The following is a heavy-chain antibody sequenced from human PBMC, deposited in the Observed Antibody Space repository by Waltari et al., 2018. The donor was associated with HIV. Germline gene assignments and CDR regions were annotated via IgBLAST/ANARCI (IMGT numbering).Heavy chain of an antibody. Sequence: EVQLVESGGDLVQPGRSLRLSCAASGFTFDDYAMHWVRQAPGKGQEWVSGINWNSDNIGYADSVKGRFTISRDHAKNSLYLQMNSLRPEDTALYYCAKAYDSSGFQYYFDYWGQGTLVTVSS. CDR2: INWNSDNI. CDR3: AKAYDSSGFQYYFDY. V-gene: IGHV3-9*01. J-gene: IGHJ4*02. D-gene: IGHD3-22*01. CDR1: GFTFDDYA.